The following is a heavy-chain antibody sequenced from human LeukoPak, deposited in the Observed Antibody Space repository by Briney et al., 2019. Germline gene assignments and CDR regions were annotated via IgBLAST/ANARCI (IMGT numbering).Heavy chain of an antibody. Sequence: PSETLSLTCAVYGGSFSGYYWSWIRQPPGKGLEWIGEINHSGSTNYNPSLKSRVTISVDTSKNQFSLKLSSVTAADTAVYYCARKLTTGGFDYWGQGTLVTVSS. CDR2: INHSGST. CDR3: ARKLTTGGFDY. V-gene: IGHV4-34*01. D-gene: IGHD3-22*01. CDR1: GGSFSGYY. J-gene: IGHJ4*02.